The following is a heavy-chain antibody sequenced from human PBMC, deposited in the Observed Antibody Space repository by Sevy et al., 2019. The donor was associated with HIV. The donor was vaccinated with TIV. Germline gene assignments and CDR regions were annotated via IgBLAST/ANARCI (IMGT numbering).Heavy chain of an antibody. Sequence: GGSLRLSCAASGFSFRRFGMHWVRQAPGKGLEWVAQISDDGSDKNYGDSMKGRITISRDNSRDTVYLQMNGLRPEDTAVYYCARDSYYDSSTGYMGVFQHWGQGTLVTVSS. D-gene: IGHD3-22*01. J-gene: IGHJ1*01. CDR3: ARDSYYDSSTGYMGVFQH. CDR1: GFSFRRFG. V-gene: IGHV3-30*03. CDR2: ISDDGSDK.